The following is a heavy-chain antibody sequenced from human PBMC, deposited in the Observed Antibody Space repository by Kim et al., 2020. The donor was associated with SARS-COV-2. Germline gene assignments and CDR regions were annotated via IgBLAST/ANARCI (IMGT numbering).Heavy chain of an antibody. Sequence: GGSLRLSCAASGFTFSSYAMSWVRQAPGKGLEWVSAISGSGGSTYYADSVKGRFTISRDNSKNTLYLQMNSLRAEDTAVYYCAKDLGDYSGYDWFDYWGQGTLVTVSS. CDR1: GFTFSSYA. CDR3: AKDLGDYSGYDWFDY. V-gene: IGHV3-23*01. J-gene: IGHJ4*02. CDR2: ISGSGGST. D-gene: IGHD5-12*01.